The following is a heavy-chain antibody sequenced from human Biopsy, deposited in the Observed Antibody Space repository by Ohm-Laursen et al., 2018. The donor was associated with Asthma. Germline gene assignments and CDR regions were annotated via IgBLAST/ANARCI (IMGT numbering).Heavy chain of an antibody. D-gene: IGHD6-6*01. V-gene: IGHV3-30*03. CDR2: LSYNGNNK. Sequence: SLRLSCTASGFILSNYDMHWVRQAPGKGPEWVAVLSYNGNNKYYADSVRGRFTISRGNSENTLYLQMNSLRVEDTAVYYCARGDWYGSASNGYWGQGTLVTVSA. CDR1: GFILSNYD. CDR3: ARGDWYGSASNGY. J-gene: IGHJ4*02.